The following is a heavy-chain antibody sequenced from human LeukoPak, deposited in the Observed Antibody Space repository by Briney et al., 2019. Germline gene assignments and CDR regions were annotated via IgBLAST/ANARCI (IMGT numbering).Heavy chain of an antibody. CDR2: FDPEDGET. V-gene: IGHV1-24*01. J-gene: IGHJ3*02. D-gene: IGHD1-26*01. Sequence: ASVKVSCKVSGYTLTELSMHWVRQAPGKGLEWMGGFDPEDGETIYAQKFQGRVTMTEDTSTDTAYMELSSLRSEDTAVYYCATDPYSGSYLVDAFDIWSQGTMVTVSS. CDR3: ATDPYSGSYLVDAFDI. CDR1: GYTLTELS.